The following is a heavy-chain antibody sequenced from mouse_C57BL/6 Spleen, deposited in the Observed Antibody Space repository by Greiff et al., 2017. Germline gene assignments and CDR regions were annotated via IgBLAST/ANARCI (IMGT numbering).Heavy chain of an antibody. D-gene: IGHD2-1*01. J-gene: IGHJ4*01. CDR1: GFNIKDDY. CDR2: IDPENGDT. V-gene: IGHV14-4*01. CDR3: TTPSTTGAMDY. Sequence: VQLKQSGAELVRPGASVKLSCTASGFNIKDDYMHWVKQRPEQGLEWIGWIDPENGDTEYASKFQGKATITADTSSNTAYLQLSSLTSEDTAVYYCTTPSTTGAMDYWGQGTSVTVSS.